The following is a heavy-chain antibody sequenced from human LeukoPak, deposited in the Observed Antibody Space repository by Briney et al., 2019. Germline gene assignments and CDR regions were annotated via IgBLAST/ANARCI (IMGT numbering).Heavy chain of an antibody. CDR1: GFTFSSYE. J-gene: IGHJ4*02. D-gene: IGHD6-13*01. CDR3: ARVASSSSWSYYFDY. CDR2: ISSSGSTI. V-gene: IGHV3-48*03. Sequence: PGGSLRLSCAASGFTFSSYEMNWVRQAPGKGLEWGSYISSSGSTIYYADSVKGRFTISRDNAKNSLYLQMNSLRAEDTAVYYCARVASSSSWSYYFDYWGQGTLVTVSS.